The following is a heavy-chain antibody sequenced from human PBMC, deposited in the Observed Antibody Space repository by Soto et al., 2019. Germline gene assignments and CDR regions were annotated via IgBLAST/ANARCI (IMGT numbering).Heavy chain of an antibody. CDR1: GFTFSSYS. J-gene: IGHJ6*03. CDR2: ISSSSSYI. Sequence: GGSLRLSCAASGFTFSSYSMNWVRQAPGKGLEWVSSISSSSSYIYYADSVKGRFTISRDNAKNSLYLQMNSLRAEDTAVYYCARGGVRLYGDYVSYGYYYMDVWGKGTTVTVSS. V-gene: IGHV3-21*01. CDR3: ARGGVRLYGDYVSYGYYYMDV. D-gene: IGHD4-17*01.